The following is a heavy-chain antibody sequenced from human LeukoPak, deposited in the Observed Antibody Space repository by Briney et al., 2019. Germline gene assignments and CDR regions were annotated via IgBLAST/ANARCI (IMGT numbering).Heavy chain of an antibody. CDR3: ARDNKPWRPPSG. D-gene: IGHD6-19*01. J-gene: IGHJ4*02. V-gene: IGHV1-69*06. CDR1: GGTFSSYA. CDR2: IIPIFGTA. Sequence: SVKVSCKASGGTFSSYAISWVRQAPGQGLEWMGGIIPIFGTANYAQKFQGRVTITADKSTSTAYMELSSLRSEDTAVYFCARDNKPWRPPSGWGQGTLVTVSS.